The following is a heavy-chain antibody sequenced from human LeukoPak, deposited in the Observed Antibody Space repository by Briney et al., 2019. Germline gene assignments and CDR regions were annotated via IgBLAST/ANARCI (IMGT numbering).Heavy chain of an antibody. V-gene: IGHV1-69*13. J-gene: IGHJ6*02. CDR2: IIPIFGTA. CDR3: ARSRPDENVLRFFPYYYGMDV. D-gene: IGHD3-3*01. Sequence: GASVKVSCKASGGTFSSYAISWVRQAPGQGLEWMGGIIPIFGTANYAQKFQGRVTITADESTSTAYMELSSLRSEDTAVYYCARSRPDENVLRFFPYYYGMDVWGQGTTVTVSS. CDR1: GGTFSSYA.